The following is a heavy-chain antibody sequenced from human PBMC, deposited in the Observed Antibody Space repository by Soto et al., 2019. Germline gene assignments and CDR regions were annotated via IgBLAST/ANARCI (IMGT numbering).Heavy chain of an antibody. CDR3: ARQSGSGSHYIYYYYGIDV. Sequence: SETLSLTCTVSGGSIASSGYYWGWIRQPPGKGLEWIGSIYYSGSTYYNPSLKSRVTISVDTSKNQFSLKLSSVTAADTAVYYCARQSGSGSHYIYYYYGIDVWGQGTTVTVS. J-gene: IGHJ6*02. V-gene: IGHV4-39*01. CDR1: GGSIASSGYY. D-gene: IGHD3-10*01. CDR2: IYYSGST.